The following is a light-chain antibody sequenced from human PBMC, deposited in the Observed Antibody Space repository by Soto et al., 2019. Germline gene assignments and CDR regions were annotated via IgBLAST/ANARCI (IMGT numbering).Light chain of an antibody. CDR3: QQYNSYSWT. V-gene: IGKV1-5*03. CDR2: KAS. Sequence: DIKMTQSPSTLSASVGDRVTIPCRASQSISSWLAWYQQKPGKAPKLLIYKASSLESGVPSRFSGSGSGTEFTLTISSLQPDDFATYYCQQYNSYSWTFGQGTKVDIK. CDR1: QSISSW. J-gene: IGKJ1*01.